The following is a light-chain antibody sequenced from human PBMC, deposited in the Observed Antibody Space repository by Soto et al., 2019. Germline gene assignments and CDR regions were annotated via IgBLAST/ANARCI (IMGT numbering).Light chain of an antibody. CDR3: LQYNKWPLT. V-gene: IGKV3-15*01. J-gene: IGKJ4*01. Sequence: EIVMTQSPATLSLSPGERATLSCRASQSVSNNLAWYQQKPGQAPRLLIYFASTRATGIPARFSGSGSGTEFTLTITSLQSEDFAVYYCLQYNKWPLTLGGGTKVETK. CDR1: QSVSNN. CDR2: FAS.